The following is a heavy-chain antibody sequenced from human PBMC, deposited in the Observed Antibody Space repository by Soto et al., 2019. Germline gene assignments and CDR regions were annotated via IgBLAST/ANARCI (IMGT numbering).Heavy chain of an antibody. CDR3: ARLPITRGAFDI. Sequence: PGGSLRLSCAASGFTFSDYYVSWIRQAPGKGLEWVSYISSSSSYTNYADSVKGRFTISRDNAKNSLYLQMNSLRAEDTAVYYCARLPITRGAFDIWGQGTMVTVSS. CDR1: GFTFSDYY. CDR2: ISSSSSYT. D-gene: IGHD3-10*01. V-gene: IGHV3-11*06. J-gene: IGHJ3*02.